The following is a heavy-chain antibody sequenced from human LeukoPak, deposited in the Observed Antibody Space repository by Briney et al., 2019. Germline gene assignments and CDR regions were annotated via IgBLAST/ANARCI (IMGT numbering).Heavy chain of an antibody. Sequence: GGSLRLSCAASGFTFSTNSMSWVRQAPGKGLEWVSSIISSSTYIYYADSVKGRFTISRDNANNSLYLQMNSLRVEDTAVYYCASPRIWGQGTMVTVSS. CDR3: ASPRI. CDR2: IISSSTYI. V-gene: IGHV3-21*03. CDR1: GFTFSTNS. J-gene: IGHJ3*02.